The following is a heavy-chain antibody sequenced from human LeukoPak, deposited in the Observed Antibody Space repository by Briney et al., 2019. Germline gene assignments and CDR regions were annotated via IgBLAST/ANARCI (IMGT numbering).Heavy chain of an antibody. CDR1: GGSFSGYY. CDR3: ARLRYYDSSGYLEGADDAFDI. CDR2: INHSGST. J-gene: IGHJ3*02. D-gene: IGHD3-22*01. Sequence: SETLSLTCAVYGGSFSGYYWSWIRQPPGKGLEWLGEINHSGSTNYNPSLKSRVTISVDTSKNQFSLKLSSVTAADTAVYYCARLRYYDSSGYLEGADDAFDIWGQGTMVTVSS. V-gene: IGHV4-34*01.